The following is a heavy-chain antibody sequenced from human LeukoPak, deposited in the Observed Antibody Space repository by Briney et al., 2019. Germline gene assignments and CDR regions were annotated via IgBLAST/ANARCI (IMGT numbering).Heavy chain of an antibody. CDR3: ARGGLSGIYGIDY. D-gene: IGHD1-26*01. CDR2: ISPYNGDT. Sequence: ASVKVSCRASGYTFNTYGVTWVRQVPGQGFEWMGWISPYNGDTNYAQKFQGRVTMTTDTLTSTVFMEPRSLRSDDTAVYFCARGGLSGIYGIDYWGQGTLVTVSS. J-gene: IGHJ4*02. CDR1: GYTFNTYG. V-gene: IGHV1-18*01.